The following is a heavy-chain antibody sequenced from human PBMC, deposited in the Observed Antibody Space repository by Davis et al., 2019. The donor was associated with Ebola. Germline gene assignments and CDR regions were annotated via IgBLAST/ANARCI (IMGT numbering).Heavy chain of an antibody. CDR2: ISSSSSYI. CDR3: ARSSIAARPGYYYGMDV. Sequence: GESLKISCAASGFTFSRYGMHWVRQAPGKGLEWVSSISSSSSYIYYADSVKGRFTISRDNAKNSLYLQMNSLRAEDTAVYYCARSSIAARPGYYYGMDVWGQGTTVTVSS. V-gene: IGHV3-21*01. CDR1: GFTFSRYG. J-gene: IGHJ6*02. D-gene: IGHD6-6*01.